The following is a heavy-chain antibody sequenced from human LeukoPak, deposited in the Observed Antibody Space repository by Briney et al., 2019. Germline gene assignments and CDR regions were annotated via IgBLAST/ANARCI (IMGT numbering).Heavy chain of an antibody. CDR1: GFTFNSYE. CDR3: AREATHTGTFGMDV. D-gene: IGHD5-12*01. Sequence: GGSLRLSCAASGFTFNSYEMNWVRQAPGKGLEWVSYISSSDNTIYYADSVKGRFTISRDNAKNSLYLQMNSLRAEDTAVYYCAREATHTGTFGMDVWGQGTTVTVSS. J-gene: IGHJ6*02. CDR2: ISSSDNTI. V-gene: IGHV3-48*03.